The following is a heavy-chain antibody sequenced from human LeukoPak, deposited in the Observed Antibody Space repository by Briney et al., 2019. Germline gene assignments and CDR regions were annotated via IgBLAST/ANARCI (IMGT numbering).Heavy chain of an antibody. CDR1: GFTVSSNY. CDR3: APTSITGTQDYYYYYMDV. J-gene: IGHJ6*03. D-gene: IGHD1-20*01. Sequence: GGSLRLSCAASGFTVSSNYMSWVRQAPGKGLEWVSVIYSGGSTYYADSVKGRFTISRDNSKNTLYLQMNSLRAEDTAVYYCAPTSITGTQDYYYYYMDVWGKGTTVTVSS. CDR2: IYSGGST. V-gene: IGHV3-53*01.